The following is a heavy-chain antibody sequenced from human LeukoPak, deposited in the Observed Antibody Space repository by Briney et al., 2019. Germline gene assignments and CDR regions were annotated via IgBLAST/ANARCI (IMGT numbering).Heavy chain of an antibody. CDR2: INSDGSST. J-gene: IGHJ4*02. CDR3: VREPQAEYYFDY. D-gene: IGHD1-14*01. V-gene: IGHV3-74*01. CDR1: GFTFSNFA. Sequence: GGSLRLSCAASGFTFSNFAMSWVRQAPGKGLVWVSRINSDGSSTTYADSVKGRFTISRDNAKNTLYLRMNSLRVEDTAVYYCVREPQAEYYFDYWGQGTLVTVSS.